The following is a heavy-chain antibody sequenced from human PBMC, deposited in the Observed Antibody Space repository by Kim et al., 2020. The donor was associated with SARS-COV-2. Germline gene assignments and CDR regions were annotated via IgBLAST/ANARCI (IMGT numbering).Heavy chain of an antibody. J-gene: IGHJ4*02. CDR3: AIEKCCSSCHNCYFDY. V-gene: IGHV3-21*01. CDR2: ISSSSSYI. CDR1: GFTFSSYS. Sequence: GGSLRLSCAASGFTFSSYSMNWVRQAPGKGLEWVSSISSSSSYIYYADSVKGRFTISRDNAKNSLYLQINSLRAEDTAVYYCAIEKCCSSCHNCYFDYWGQGTLVTVSS. D-gene: IGHD6-13*01.